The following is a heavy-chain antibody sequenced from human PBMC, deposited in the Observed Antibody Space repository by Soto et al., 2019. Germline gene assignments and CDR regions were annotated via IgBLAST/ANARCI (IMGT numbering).Heavy chain of an antibody. J-gene: IGHJ4*02. CDR1: GGTFSSYA. CDR3: ARPNSSGSHYFDY. D-gene: IGHD3-22*01. V-gene: IGHV1-69*13. CDR2: IIPIFGTA. Sequence: ASVKVSCKASGGTFSSYAISWVRQAPGQGLEWMGGIIPIFGTANYAQKFQGRVTITADESTSTAYMELSSLRSEDTAVYYCARPNSSGSHYFDYWGQGTLVTVSS.